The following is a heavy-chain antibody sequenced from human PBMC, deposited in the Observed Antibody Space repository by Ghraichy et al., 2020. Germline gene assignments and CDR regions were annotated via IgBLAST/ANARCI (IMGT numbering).Heavy chain of an antibody. CDR3: AKLVAVAGLDY. Sequence: GESLNISCAASGFTFSSYAMSWVRQAPGKGLEWVSAISGSGGSTYYADSVKGRFTISRDNSKNTLYLQMNSLRAEDTAVYYCAKLVAVAGLDYWGQGTLVTVSS. D-gene: IGHD6-19*01. V-gene: IGHV3-23*01. J-gene: IGHJ4*02. CDR2: ISGSGGST. CDR1: GFTFSSYA.